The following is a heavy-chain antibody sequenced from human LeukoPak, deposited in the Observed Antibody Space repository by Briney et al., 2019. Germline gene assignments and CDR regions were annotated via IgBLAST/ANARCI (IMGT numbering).Heavy chain of an antibody. J-gene: IGHJ6*03. Sequence: GGSLRLSCAASGFTFSSYWMSWVRQAPGNGLEWVANIKQDGSEKYYVDSVKGRFTISRDNAKNSLYLQMNSLRAEDTAVYYCARVLEWLTYYYYYYYMDVWGKGTTVTVSS. D-gene: IGHD3-3*01. CDR1: GFTFSSYW. CDR3: ARVLEWLTYYYYYYYMDV. CDR2: IKQDGSEK. V-gene: IGHV3-7*04.